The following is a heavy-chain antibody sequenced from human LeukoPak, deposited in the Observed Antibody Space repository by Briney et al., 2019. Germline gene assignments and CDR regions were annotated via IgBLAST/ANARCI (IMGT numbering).Heavy chain of an antibody. V-gene: IGHV3-30*18. Sequence: GGSLRLSCAVSGFTFSSYGMEWVRQAPGKGMEWVAVISSDGNNKNCLNSLKGLFTVSRDNSKNTLFLQMNSLLAENTALYFCAKGGGLLLSAHWGGSWGRGTLVTVSS. CDR3: AKGGGLLLSAHWGGS. CDR2: ISSDGNNK. J-gene: IGHJ5*02. D-gene: IGHD2-15*01. CDR1: GFTFSSYG.